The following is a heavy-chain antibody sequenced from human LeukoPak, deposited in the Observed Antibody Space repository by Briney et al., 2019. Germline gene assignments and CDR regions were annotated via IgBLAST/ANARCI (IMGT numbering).Heavy chain of an antibody. CDR3: ARDRREYYYDSSGYSA. J-gene: IGHJ5*02. Sequence: APVKVSCKASGYTFTGYYMHWVRQAPGQGLEWMGWINPNSGGTNYAQKFQGRVTMTRDTSISTAYMELSRLRSDDTAVYYCARDRREYYYDSSGYSAWGQGTLVTVSS. CDR1: GYTFTGYY. CDR2: INPNSGGT. D-gene: IGHD3-22*01. V-gene: IGHV1-2*02.